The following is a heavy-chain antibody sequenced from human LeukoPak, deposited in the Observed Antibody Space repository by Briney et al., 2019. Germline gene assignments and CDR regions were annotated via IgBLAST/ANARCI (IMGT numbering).Heavy chain of an antibody. Sequence: GASVKVSCKASGGTFSRSAISWVRQAPGQGLEWMGGIIPIFGTTNYAQKFQGRVTITTDESTSTAYMELSSLRSDDTAVYYCAREQHDYSNSLRLYYYYYMDVWGKGTTVTVSS. CDR1: GGTFSRSA. J-gene: IGHJ6*03. CDR3: AREQHDYSNSLRLYYYYYMDV. V-gene: IGHV1-69*05. CDR2: IIPIFGTT. D-gene: IGHD4-11*01.